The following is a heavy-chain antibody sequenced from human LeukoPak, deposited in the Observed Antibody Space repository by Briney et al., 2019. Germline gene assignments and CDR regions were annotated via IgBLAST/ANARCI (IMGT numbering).Heavy chain of an antibody. CDR2: IYYSGST. CDR1: GGSISSYY. CDR3: ARTSYYYDSSGYSYYFDY. Sequence: NPSETLSLTCTVSGGSISSYYWSWIRQPPGKGLEWIGYIYYSGSTNYNPSLKSRVTISVDTSKNQFSLKLSSVTAADTAVYYCARTSYYYDSSGYSYYFDYWGQGTLVTVSS. J-gene: IGHJ4*02. D-gene: IGHD3-22*01. V-gene: IGHV4-59*08.